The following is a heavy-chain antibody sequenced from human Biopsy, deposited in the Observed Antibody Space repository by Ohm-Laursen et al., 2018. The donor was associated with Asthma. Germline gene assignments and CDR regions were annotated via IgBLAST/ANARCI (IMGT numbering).Heavy chain of an antibody. CDR1: GASISQYY. V-gene: IGHV4-59*01. Sequence: GTLSLTCSVSGASISQYYWTWIRQSPGKGLEWIGYIFYGGNSYYSSSLKSRVSISVDPSKKQFSLTLDSVTAADTAVYYCAAYSTGWSGVEFWGQGTRVTVSS. J-gene: IGHJ4*02. CDR2: IFYGGNS. CDR3: AAYSTGWSGVEF. D-gene: IGHD6-19*01.